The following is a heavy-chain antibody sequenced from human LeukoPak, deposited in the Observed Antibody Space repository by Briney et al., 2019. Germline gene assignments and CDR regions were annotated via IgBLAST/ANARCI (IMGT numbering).Heavy chain of an antibody. J-gene: IGHJ4*02. CDR2: INHSGST. CDR3: ARLRHQRRSSSPPLDY. Sequence: PSETLSLTCAVYGGSFSGYYWSWIRQPPGKGLEWIGEINHSGSTNYNPSLKSRVTISVDTSKNQFSLKLSSVTAADTAVYYCARLRHQRRSSSPPLDYWGQGTLVTVSS. D-gene: IGHD6-6*01. V-gene: IGHV4-34*01. CDR1: GGSFSGYY.